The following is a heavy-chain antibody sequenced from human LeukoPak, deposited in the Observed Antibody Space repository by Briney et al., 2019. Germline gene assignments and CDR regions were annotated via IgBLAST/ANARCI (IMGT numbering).Heavy chain of an antibody. Sequence: PGGSLRLSCAASGFTFSNAWMSWVRQAPGKGLEWVGRIKSKTDDGTTDYAAPVKGRFTISRDDSKNTLYLQMNSLKTGDTAVYYCSRWELGYWGQGTLVTVSS. D-gene: IGHD1-26*01. J-gene: IGHJ4*02. CDR3: SRWELGY. V-gene: IGHV3-15*01. CDR1: GFTFSNAW. CDR2: IKSKTDDGTT.